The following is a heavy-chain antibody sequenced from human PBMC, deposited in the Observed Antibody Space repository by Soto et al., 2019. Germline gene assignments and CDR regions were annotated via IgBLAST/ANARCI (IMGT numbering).Heavy chain of an antibody. CDR1: GFTFSSYA. V-gene: IGHV3-23*01. J-gene: IGHJ3*02. D-gene: IGHD3-16*01. CDR3: GKYPTGNYVGAFEI. CDR2: ISSNGDTT. Sequence: EVQVLESGGALVQAGGSLRLSCAASGFTFSSYAMSWVRQAPGRGLEWVSGISSNGDTTYYIDSVKGRFTISRDNFKNTMYLQMNSLRADDTAIYYCGKYPTGNYVGAFEIWGQGTMVTVSS.